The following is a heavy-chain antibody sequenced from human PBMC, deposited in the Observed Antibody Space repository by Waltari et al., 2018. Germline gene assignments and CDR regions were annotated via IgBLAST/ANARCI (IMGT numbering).Heavy chain of an antibody. CDR3: ARSPRYSGSYGY. D-gene: IGHD1-26*01. CDR2: IYYGGST. J-gene: IGHJ4*02. CDR1: GGSISSYY. V-gene: IGHV4-59*01. Sequence: QVQLQESGPGLVKPSETLSLTCTVSGGSISSYYWSWLRQPPGKGLEWIGYIYYGGSTNTNPARKRRVTISVDTSNNQFSLELSSVTAADTAVYYCARSPRYSGSYGYWGQGTLVTVSS.